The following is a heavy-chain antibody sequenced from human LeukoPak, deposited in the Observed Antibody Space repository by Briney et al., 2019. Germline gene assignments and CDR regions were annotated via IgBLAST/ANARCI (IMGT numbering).Heavy chain of an antibody. CDR1: GFVFSDSS. CDR2: IRGKAKNYAT. CDR3: TSPAHDFDFWSGYYSF. Sequence: GSLRLSCAASGFVFSDSSVHWVRQTSGTGLEWIGLIRGKAKNYATAHAASVRGRFSVSRDDSKNTAYLEMNSLKTEDTAVYYCTSPAHDFDFWSGYYSFWGPGTLVTVSS. J-gene: IGHJ4*02. V-gene: IGHV3-73*01. D-gene: IGHD3-3*01.